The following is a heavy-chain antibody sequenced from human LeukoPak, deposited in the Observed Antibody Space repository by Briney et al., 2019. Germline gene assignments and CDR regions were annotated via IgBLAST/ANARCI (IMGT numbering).Heavy chain of an antibody. V-gene: IGHV3-33*01. J-gene: IGHJ4*02. Sequence: GGSLRLSCAAPGFTFSSYGMHWVRQAPGKGREWVAVIWYDGSNKYYADSVKGRFTISRDNSKNTLYLQMNSLRAEDTAVYYCARGRIAAAPDYWGQGTLVTVSS. CDR2: IWYDGSNK. CDR1: GFTFSSYG. CDR3: ARGRIAAAPDY. D-gene: IGHD6-13*01.